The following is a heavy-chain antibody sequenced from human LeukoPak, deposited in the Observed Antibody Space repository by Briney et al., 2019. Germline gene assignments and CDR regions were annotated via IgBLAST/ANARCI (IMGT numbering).Heavy chain of an antibody. CDR3: ATYANLLWFGESPYYFDY. Sequence: ASVKVSCKASGYTFTSYGISWVRQAPGQGLEWMGWISAYNGNTNYAQKLQGRVSMTTDTSTSTAYMELRSLRSDDTAVYYCATYANLLWFGESPYYFDYWGQGTLVTVS. D-gene: IGHD3-10*01. CDR1: GYTFTSYG. J-gene: IGHJ4*02. CDR2: ISAYNGNT. V-gene: IGHV1-18*01.